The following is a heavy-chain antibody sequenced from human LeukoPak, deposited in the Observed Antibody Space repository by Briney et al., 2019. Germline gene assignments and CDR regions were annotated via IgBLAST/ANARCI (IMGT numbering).Heavy chain of an antibody. J-gene: IGHJ4*02. CDR3: ARAGGYSGYVGYCGGDCYSGPFDF. Sequence: PGRSLRLSCAASGFTFSSYGMHWVRQAPGKGLEWVAVIWYDGSNKYYADSVKGRFTISRDNSKNTLYPQMNSLRAEDTAVYYCARAGGYSGYVGYCGGDCYSGPFDFWGQGTLVTVSS. CDR1: GFTFSSYG. V-gene: IGHV3-33*01. D-gene: IGHD2-21*02. CDR2: IWYDGSNK.